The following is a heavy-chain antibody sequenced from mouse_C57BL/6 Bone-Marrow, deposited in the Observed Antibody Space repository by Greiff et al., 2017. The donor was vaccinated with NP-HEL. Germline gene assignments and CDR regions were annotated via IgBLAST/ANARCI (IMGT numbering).Heavy chain of an antibody. Sequence: QVHVKQPGAELVRPGSSVKLSCKASGYTFTSYWMDWVKQRPGQGLAWIGNIYPSDSDTHYNPKFKDKATLTVDKSSSTAYMQLSSLTSEDSAVYYCAREITTVVEAYWGQGTLVTVSA. CDR3: AREITTVVEAY. CDR2: IYPSDSDT. CDR1: GYTFTSYW. D-gene: IGHD1-1*01. J-gene: IGHJ3*01. V-gene: IGHV1-61*01.